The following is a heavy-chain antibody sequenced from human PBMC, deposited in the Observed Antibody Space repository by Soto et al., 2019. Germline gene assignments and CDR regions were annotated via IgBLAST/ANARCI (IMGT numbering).Heavy chain of an antibody. J-gene: IGHJ6*02. CDR3: ARGEHRWLTYYGMDV. D-gene: IGHD5-12*01. V-gene: IGHV1-69*13. CDR1: GGTFSSYA. CDR2: IIPIFGTA. Sequence: SVKVSCKASGGTFSSYAISWVRQAPGQGLEWMGGIIPIFGTANYAQKFQGRVTITADESTSTAYMELSSLRSEDTAVYYCARGEHRWLTYYGMDVWGQGTTVTVSS.